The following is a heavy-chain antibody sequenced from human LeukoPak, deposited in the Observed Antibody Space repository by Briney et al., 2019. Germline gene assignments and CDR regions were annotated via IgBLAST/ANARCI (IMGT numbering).Heavy chain of an antibody. CDR3: ARALSPYYYDTSGLDY. CDR1: GYTFTSYD. CDR2: ISAYNGNT. D-gene: IGHD3-22*01. J-gene: IGHJ4*02. Sequence: ASVKVSCKASGYTFTSYDINWVRQATGQGLEWMGWISAYNGNTNYAQKLQGRVTMTTDTATSTAYMELRSLRSDDTAVYYCARALSPYYYDTSGLDYWGQGTLVTVSS. V-gene: IGHV1-18*01.